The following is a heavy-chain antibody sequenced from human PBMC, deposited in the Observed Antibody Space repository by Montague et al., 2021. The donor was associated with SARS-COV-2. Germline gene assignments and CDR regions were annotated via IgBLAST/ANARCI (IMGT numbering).Heavy chain of an antibody. D-gene: IGHD3-10*01. CDR3: ARVTLWFGELLTLWYFDY. Sequence: SETLSLTCAVYGGSFSAYKWTWIRQSPGKGLEWLGQISHSGSANYNPSLKSRVTISVDTAKNQFSLKLSSVTAADTAVYYCARVTLWFGELLTLWYFDYWGQGTLVTVSS. J-gene: IGHJ4*02. CDR1: GGSFSAYK. V-gene: IGHV4-34*01. CDR2: ISHSGSA.